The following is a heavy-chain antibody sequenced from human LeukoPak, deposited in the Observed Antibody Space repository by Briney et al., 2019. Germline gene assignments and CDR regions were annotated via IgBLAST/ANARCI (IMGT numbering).Heavy chain of an antibody. CDR3: ARVDDDSSGPSKGANAFDI. J-gene: IGHJ3*02. CDR1: GGFISSGSYC. D-gene: IGHD3-22*01. Sequence: SETLSLTCDVSGGFISSGSYCWGWIRQPPGQGLEWIGNIYYSGFTYYNSSLKSRVTMTVDTSKNQFSPKLSSVTAADTAVYYCARVDDDSSGPSKGANAFDIWGQGTMVTVSS. V-gene: IGHV4-39*01. CDR2: IYYSGFT.